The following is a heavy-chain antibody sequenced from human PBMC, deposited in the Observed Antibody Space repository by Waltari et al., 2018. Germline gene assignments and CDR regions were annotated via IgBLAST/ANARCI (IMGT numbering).Heavy chain of an antibody. V-gene: IGHV4-31*03. CDR1: GGSISSGGYS. CDR2: IYYSWST. D-gene: IGHD6-6*01. J-gene: IGHJ4*02. CDR3: ARAPKQLIFDY. Sequence: QVQLQESGPGLVKPSQTLSLTCTVSGGSISSGGYSWSWIRQHPGKGLEWIGYIYYSWSTYYNPSLKSRVTISVDTSKNQFSLKLSSVTAADTAVYYCARAPKQLIFDYWGQGTLVTVSS.